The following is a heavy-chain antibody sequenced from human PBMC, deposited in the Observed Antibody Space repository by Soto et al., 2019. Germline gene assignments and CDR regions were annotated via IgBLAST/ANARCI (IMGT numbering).Heavy chain of an antibody. CDR2: ISYDGGNE. Sequence: WGSLRLSXAGSGFTFSSYGVHWVRQAPGKGLEWVALISYDGGNEKYTESVKDRFTISRDDSHNVAYLQMSSLRTEDTAMDYCAKDRYSGTYPTDFDYWGQGSLVTVSS. CDR3: AKDRYSGTYPTDFDY. D-gene: IGHD1-26*01. CDR1: GFTFSSYG. J-gene: IGHJ4*02. V-gene: IGHV3-30*18.